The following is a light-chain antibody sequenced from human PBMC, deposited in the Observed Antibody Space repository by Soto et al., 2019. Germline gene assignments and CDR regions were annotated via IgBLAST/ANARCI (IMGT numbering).Light chain of an antibody. CDR1: QSVSSSY. V-gene: IGKV3-20*01. CDR3: QEYGSSPYT. J-gene: IGKJ2*01. Sequence: EIVLTQSPGTLSLSPGERATLSCRASQSVSSSYLAWYQQKPGQAPRLLIYGASSRATGIPDRFSGSGSGTDFTHTISRLEPEDFAVYYCQEYGSSPYTFGQGTQLEIK. CDR2: GAS.